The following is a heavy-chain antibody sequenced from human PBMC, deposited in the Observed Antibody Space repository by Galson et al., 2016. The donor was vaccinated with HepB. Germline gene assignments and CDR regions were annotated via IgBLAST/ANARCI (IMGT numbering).Heavy chain of an antibody. CDR3: AKRQPLSTMVQGVMHSGSGMNV. V-gene: IGHV3-23*01. J-gene: IGHJ6*02. CDR2: ISGSGGST. CDR1: GITFNRYA. Sequence: SLRLSCATSGITFNRYAMSWVRQAPGKGLEWVSSISGSGGSTDYADSVKGRFTISRDKSKNTVDLEMNSLRAEDTAVYSCAKRQPLSTMVQGVMHSGSGMNVWGQGTTVTVSS. D-gene: IGHD3-10*01.